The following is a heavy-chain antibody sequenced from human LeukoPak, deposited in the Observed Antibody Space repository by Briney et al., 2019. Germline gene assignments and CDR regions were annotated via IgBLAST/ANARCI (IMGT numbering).Heavy chain of an antibody. CDR1: GFTFSRYE. V-gene: IGHV3-48*03. J-gene: IGHJ4*02. CDR3: ARGPLGGDYYFDC. CDR2: ISSSGSTI. D-gene: IGHD2-21*02. Sequence: AGGSLRLSCAASGFTFSRYEMNWVRQAPGKGLEWVSYISSSGSTIYYADSVKGRFTISRDNAKNSLYLLMNSLRAEDTSVYYCARGPLGGDYYFDCWGQGTLVTVSS.